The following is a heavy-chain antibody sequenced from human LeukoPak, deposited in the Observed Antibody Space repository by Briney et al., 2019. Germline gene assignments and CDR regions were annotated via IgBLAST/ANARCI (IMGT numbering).Heavy chain of an antibody. CDR2: IYAYNGNT. CDR1: GYTFTSYG. CDR3: ARGFYGGSDYYFDY. J-gene: IGHJ4*02. D-gene: IGHD4-23*01. Sequence: ASVKVSCKASGYTFTSYGISWVRQTPGQGLEWMGWIYAYNGNTNYAQKLQGRVTMTTDTSTSTAYMELRSLRSDDTAVYYCARGFYGGSDYYFDYWGQGTLVTVSS. V-gene: IGHV1-18*01.